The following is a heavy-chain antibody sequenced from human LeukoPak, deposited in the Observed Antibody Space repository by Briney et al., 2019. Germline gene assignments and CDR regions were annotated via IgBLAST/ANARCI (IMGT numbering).Heavy chain of an antibody. CDR2: IYCSGST. CDR1: GGSISSSSYY. Sequence: SETLSLTCTVSGGSISSSSYYWGWIRQPPGKGLEWIGSIYCSGSTYYNPSLKSRVTISVDTSKNQFSLKLSSVTAADTAVYYCARRRGYFDYWGQGTLVTVSS. J-gene: IGHJ4*02. V-gene: IGHV4-39*01. CDR3: ARRRGYFDY.